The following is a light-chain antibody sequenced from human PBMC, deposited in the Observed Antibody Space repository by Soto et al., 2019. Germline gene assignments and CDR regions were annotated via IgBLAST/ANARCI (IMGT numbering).Light chain of an antibody. Sequence: GDRVTIPCRASQSITYWLAWYQQKPGRAPKLLIYDVFNLQSGVPARFSGSGSGTEFTLTISSLQSEDFAVYSCQQYNNWPWTFGQGTKVDIK. CDR2: DVF. J-gene: IGKJ1*01. CDR1: QSITYW. CDR3: QQYNNWPWT. V-gene: IGKV1-5*01.